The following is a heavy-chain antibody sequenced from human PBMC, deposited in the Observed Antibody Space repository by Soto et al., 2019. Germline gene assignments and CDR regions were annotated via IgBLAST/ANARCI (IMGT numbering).Heavy chain of an antibody. CDR2: IYSGGST. CDR3: ARGPGGFGDFSLDY. J-gene: IGHJ4*02. Sequence: QVQLQESGPGLVKPSETLSLSCGVSGGSISQYYWSWIRQPAGKGLEWIGRIYSGGSTNYNPSLASRVTMSVDTSKNKFALQLSSVTAADTAVYYCARGPGGFGDFSLDYWGQGTLVTVSS. V-gene: IGHV4-4*07. D-gene: IGHD3-10*01. CDR1: GGSISQYY.